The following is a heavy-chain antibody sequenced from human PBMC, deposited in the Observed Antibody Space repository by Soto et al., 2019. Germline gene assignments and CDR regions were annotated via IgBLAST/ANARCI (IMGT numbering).Heavy chain of an antibody. D-gene: IGHD2-21*02. CDR3: AKDGGDYYPPFPPQN. V-gene: IGHV3-33*06. CDR1: GFPFNSYA. Sequence: GGSLSLSCAASGFPFNSYAMHWVRQAPGKGLEWVGVIWYDGSNTYYADSVKGRFTISRDNSKNTLYLQMNSLRAEDTAVYYCAKDGGDYYPPFPPQNWGQGTLVTVSS. J-gene: IGHJ4*02. CDR2: IWYDGSNT.